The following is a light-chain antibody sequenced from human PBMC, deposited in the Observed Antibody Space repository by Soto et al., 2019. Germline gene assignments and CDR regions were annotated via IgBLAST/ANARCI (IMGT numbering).Light chain of an antibody. J-gene: IGKJ4*01. Sequence: EIVLTQSPGTLSLSPGERATLSCRASQSVSSSHLAWYQHKPGQAPRLLIYDASNRATGIPARFSGSGSGTDFTLTISSLEPEDFAVYYCQQRSNWPLTFGGGTKVEIK. CDR2: DAS. CDR1: QSVSSSH. V-gene: IGKV3-11*01. CDR3: QQRSNWPLT.